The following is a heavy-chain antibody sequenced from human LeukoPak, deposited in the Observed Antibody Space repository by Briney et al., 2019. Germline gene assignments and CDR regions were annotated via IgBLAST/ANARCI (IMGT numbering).Heavy chain of an antibody. J-gene: IGHJ4*02. D-gene: IGHD7-27*01. Sequence: GGSLRLSCAASGFTFNKSWMSWVRQAPGEGPEWLANIKEDGTQKYYVDSVRGRFTISRDNAENSLYLQMNSLRDEDTAVYYCAKTGERDYWGRGTLVTVSS. CDR1: GFTFNKSW. V-gene: IGHV3-7*01. CDR3: AKTGERDY. CDR2: IKEDGTQK.